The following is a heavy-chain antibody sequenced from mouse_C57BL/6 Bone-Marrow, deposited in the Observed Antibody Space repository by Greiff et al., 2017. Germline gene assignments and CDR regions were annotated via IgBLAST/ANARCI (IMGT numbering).Heavy chain of an antibody. Sequence: EVQRVGSGGDLVKPGGSLKLSCAASGFTFSSSGMSWVRQTTDKRLEWVATISSGGSYTYYPDSAKGRLTISRDNAKNTLYLQMSSLKSEDTAMYCCARRGVVATPYWYFDVWGTGTTVTVSS. V-gene: IGHV5-6*01. CDR3: ARRGVVATPYWYFDV. CDR2: ISSGGSYT. J-gene: IGHJ1*03. CDR1: GFTFSSSG. D-gene: IGHD1-1*01.